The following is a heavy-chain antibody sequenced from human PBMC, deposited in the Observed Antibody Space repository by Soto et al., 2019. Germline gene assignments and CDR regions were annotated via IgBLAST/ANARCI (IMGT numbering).Heavy chain of an antibody. J-gene: IGHJ5*02. D-gene: IGHD1-20*01. Sequence: SQTLSLTCAISGDSVSSNSVAWNWIRQSPSRGLEWLGRTYYRSKWFNDYAVSVKSRITINPDTSKNQFSLQLNSVTPEDTAVYYCAGNRYWFDPWGQGTLVTVSS. CDR1: GDSVSSNSVA. V-gene: IGHV6-1*01. CDR3: AGNRYWFDP. CDR2: TYYRSKWFN.